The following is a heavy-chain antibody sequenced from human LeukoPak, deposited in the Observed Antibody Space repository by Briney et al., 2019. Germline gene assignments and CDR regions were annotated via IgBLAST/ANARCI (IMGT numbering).Heavy chain of an antibody. Sequence: GGSLRLSCAASGFTFSGFAMTWVRQAPGKGLEWVSSIGSDYKTHYSESVKGRFAISRDNSQSTLFLQMNSLRAEDTALYYCAKDLHYYVAIDVWGQGTAVTVSS. CDR3: AKDLHYYVAIDV. J-gene: IGHJ6*02. CDR1: GFTFSGFA. V-gene: IGHV3-23*01. CDR2: IGSDYKT. D-gene: IGHD3-10*02.